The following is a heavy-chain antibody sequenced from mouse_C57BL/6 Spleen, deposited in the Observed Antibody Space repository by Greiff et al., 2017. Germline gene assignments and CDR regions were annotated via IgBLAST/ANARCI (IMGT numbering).Heavy chain of an antibody. J-gene: IGHJ1*03. CDR1: GFTFSDYY. D-gene: IGHD2-3*01. Sequence: EVHLVESEGGLVQPGSSMKLSCTASGFTFSDYYMAWVRQVPEKGLEWVANINYDGSSTYYLDSLKSRFIISRDNAKNILYLQMSSLKSEDTATYYCARGLLGYWYFDVWGTGTTVTVSS. CDR3: ARGLLGYWYFDV. CDR2: INYDGSST. V-gene: IGHV5-16*01.